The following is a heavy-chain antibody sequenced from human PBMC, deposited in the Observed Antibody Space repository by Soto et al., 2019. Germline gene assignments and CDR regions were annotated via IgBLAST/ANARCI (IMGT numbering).Heavy chain of an antibody. CDR3: ANGPDNYFCYGMDV. CDR1: GGTLSSFA. Sequence: QVQLVQSGSEVKTPGSSVKVSCKTSGGTLSSFAISWVRQAPGQGLEWVGTFIPVVAMAKYGQNLQGRVTITTDPSTNTLFMELSSLRYEDRGIYYCANGPDNYFCYGMDVWGQGTTVTVS. V-gene: IGHV1-69*04. CDR2: FIPVVAMA. J-gene: IGHJ6*02. D-gene: IGHD2-8*01.